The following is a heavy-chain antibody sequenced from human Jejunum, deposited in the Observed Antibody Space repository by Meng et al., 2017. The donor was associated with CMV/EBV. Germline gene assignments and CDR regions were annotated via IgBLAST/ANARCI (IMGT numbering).Heavy chain of an antibody. CDR2: IYSGGTT. V-gene: IGHV3-53*01. Sequence: VEVVESGGDLIQPGGSLRLSCAASGFHVNSYYMSWVRQAPGKGLEWVSIIYSGGTTYYADSVKGRFTISRDISKNTLYLQMTSLRADDTAVYYCARARGYTTSGSFDCWGQGTLVTVSS. CDR1: GFHVNSYY. CDR3: ARARGYTTSGSFDC. J-gene: IGHJ4*02. D-gene: IGHD5-12*01.